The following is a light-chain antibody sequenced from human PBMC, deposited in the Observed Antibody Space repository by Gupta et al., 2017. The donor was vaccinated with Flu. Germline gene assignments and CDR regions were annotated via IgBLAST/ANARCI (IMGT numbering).Light chain of an antibody. CDR2: NRN. V-gene: IGLV1-47*01. Sequence: QSLLTQPPSTSGTPGQRVTFSCSGGNSNIGINYLYWYQQLHGAETKLIIYNRNQRPSGVMDRCSSYTTGNYASPHTVALRSEDEEDDYCGNSDASINTVVFGGGTKLTVL. CDR1: NSNIGINY. CDR3: GNSDASINTVV. J-gene: IGLJ2*01.